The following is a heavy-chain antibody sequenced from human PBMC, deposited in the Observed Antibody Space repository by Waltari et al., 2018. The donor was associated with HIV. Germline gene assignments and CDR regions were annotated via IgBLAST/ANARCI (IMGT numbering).Heavy chain of an antibody. J-gene: IGHJ6*02. CDR2: ISIGSSYI. V-gene: IGHV3-21*01. CDR1: GFTFSRYS. Sequence: EVQLVESGGGLVKPGGSLRLSCAASGFTFSRYSMNWVRQAPGKGLEWVSSISIGSSYIDDEDSVKGRFTISRDNARNSLYLQMNSLRAEDTAVYYCARDRVRFLEWLLRYGMDVWGQGTTVTVSS. CDR3: ARDRVRFLEWLLRYGMDV. D-gene: IGHD3-3*01.